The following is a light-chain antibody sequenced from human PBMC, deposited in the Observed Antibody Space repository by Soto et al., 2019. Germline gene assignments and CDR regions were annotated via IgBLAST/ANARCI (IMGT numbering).Light chain of an antibody. J-gene: IGKJ5*01. CDR3: QQRNNWPPIT. CDR2: GAS. V-gene: IGKV3D-20*02. Sequence: EIVVTQSPGTLSLSPGERATRSCSASQSVSSKYLAWYQQKPGQAPRLLIYGASSRATGIPDRFSGSGSGTDFTLTIRSLEPEDFAFYYCQQRNNWPPITFGQGTRREIK. CDR1: QSVSSKY.